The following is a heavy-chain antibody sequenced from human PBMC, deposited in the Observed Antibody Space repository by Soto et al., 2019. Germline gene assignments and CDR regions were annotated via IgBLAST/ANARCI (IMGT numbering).Heavy chain of an antibody. V-gene: IGHV3-15*01. CDR2: IKSKTDGGTT. Sequence: LGGSLRLSCAASGFTFSNAWMSWVRQAPGKGLEWVGRIKSKTDGGTTDYAAPVKGRFTISRDDSKNTLYLQMNSLKTEDTAVYYCTTDRLIAAAGPTSDAFDIWGQGTMVTVSS. CDR1: GFTFSNAW. D-gene: IGHD6-13*01. CDR3: TTDRLIAAAGPTSDAFDI. J-gene: IGHJ3*02.